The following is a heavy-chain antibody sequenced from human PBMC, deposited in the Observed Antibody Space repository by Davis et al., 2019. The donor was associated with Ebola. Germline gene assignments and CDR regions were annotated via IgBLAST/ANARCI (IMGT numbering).Heavy chain of an antibody. CDR2: ISSSSSYI. J-gene: IGHJ6*04. D-gene: IGHD2-15*01. CDR3: ARDRIRSAWVVVVAADYYYYYYGMDV. CDR1: GFTFSSYS. V-gene: IGHV3-21*01. Sequence: PGGSLRLSCAASGFTFSSYSMNWVRQAPGKGLEWVSSISSSSSYIYYADSVKGRFTISRDNAKNSLYLQMNSLRAEDTAVYYCARDRIRSAWVVVVAADYYYYYYGMDVWGKGTTVTVSS.